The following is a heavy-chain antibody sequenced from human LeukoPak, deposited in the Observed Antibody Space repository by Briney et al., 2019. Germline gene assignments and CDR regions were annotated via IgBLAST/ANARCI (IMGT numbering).Heavy chain of an antibody. J-gene: IGHJ5*02. CDR1: GFPFSSYS. CDR3: AKKYSTGLDP. D-gene: IGHD1-26*01. V-gene: IGHV3-48*01. Sequence: GGSLRLSCAASGFPFSSYSMNWVRQAPGEGLEWVSYISSSRTTSYADSVKGRFTISRDNSKNTLYLQMNSLRAEDTAVYYCAKKYSTGLDPWGQGTLVTVSS. CDR2: ISSSRTT.